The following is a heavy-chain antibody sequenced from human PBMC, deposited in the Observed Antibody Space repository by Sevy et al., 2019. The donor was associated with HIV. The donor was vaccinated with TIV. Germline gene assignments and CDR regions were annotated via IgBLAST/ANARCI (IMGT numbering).Heavy chain of an antibody. V-gene: IGHV4-30-4*01. Sequence: SETPSLTCTVSRGSIRHADSYWNWIRQPPGKGLEWIGYIYYSGNTYYNPSLWSRFSISVDTSKNQFSLQLTSVTAADTAVYFCARSTVWFGELTWGQGTPVTVSS. CDR2: IYYSGNT. D-gene: IGHD3-10*01. J-gene: IGHJ5*02. CDR1: RGSIRHADSY. CDR3: ARSTVWFGELT.